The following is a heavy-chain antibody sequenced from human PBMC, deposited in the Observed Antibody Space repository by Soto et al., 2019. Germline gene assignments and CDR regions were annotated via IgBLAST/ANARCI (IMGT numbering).Heavy chain of an antibody. V-gene: IGHV1-69*06. CDR2: IIPIFGTA. D-gene: IGHD3-10*01. CDR3: ALRITMVRGADNWFDP. J-gene: IGHJ5*02. CDR1: GGTFSSYA. Sequence: SVKVSCKASGGTFSSYAISWVRQAPGQGLEWMGGIIPIFGTANYAQKFQGRVTITADKSTSTAYMELSSLRSEDTAVYYCALRITMVRGADNWFDPWGQGNLVTVSS.